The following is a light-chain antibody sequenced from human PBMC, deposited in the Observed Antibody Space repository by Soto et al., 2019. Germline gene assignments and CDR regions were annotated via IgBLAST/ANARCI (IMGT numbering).Light chain of an antibody. CDR3: CSFAGSRSFWV. CDR2: EVS. J-gene: IGLJ3*02. V-gene: IGLV2-23*02. Sequence: QSALTQPASVSGSPGQSITISCTGTSNNIGGYNVVSWYQQHPGKAPKLIIYEVSQRPSGVSNRFSGSKSGNTASLTISGLLAEDEADYHCCSFAGSRSFWVFDGGTKLTVL. CDR1: SNNIGGYNV.